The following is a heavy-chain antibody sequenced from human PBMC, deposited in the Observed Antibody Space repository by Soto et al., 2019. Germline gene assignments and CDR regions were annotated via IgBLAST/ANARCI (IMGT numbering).Heavy chain of an antibody. CDR1: GFTFSSYA. V-gene: IGHV3-23*01. J-gene: IGHJ3*02. CDR2: ISGSGGST. D-gene: IGHD6-13*01. CDR3: AKVLRRQPGSIAAAGTPDAFDI. Sequence: EVQLLESGGGLVQPGGSLRLSCAASGFTFSSYAMSWVRQAPGKGLEWVSAISGSGGSTYYADSVKGRFTISRDNSKNTLYLQMNSLRAEDTAVYYCAKVLRRQPGSIAAAGTPDAFDIWGQGTMVTVSS.